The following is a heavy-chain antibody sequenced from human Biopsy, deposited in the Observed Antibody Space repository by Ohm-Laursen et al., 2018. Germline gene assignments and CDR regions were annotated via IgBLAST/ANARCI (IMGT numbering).Heavy chain of an antibody. CDR3: ATDADGYYTEFDF. CDR1: GGPFNNHA. J-gene: IGHJ4*02. D-gene: IGHD5-24*01. V-gene: IGHV1-69*04. CDR2: IVPILGTV. Sequence: GASVKVSCKASGGPFNNHAFSWVRQAPGQGLEWLGRIVPILGTVNYAQRFQGRVALTADKSTGTAYVELNRLISDDTAVYYCATDADGYYTEFDFWGQGTLITVSS.